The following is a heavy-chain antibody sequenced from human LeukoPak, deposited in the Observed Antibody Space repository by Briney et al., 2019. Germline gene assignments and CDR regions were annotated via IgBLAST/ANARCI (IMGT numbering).Heavy chain of an antibody. CDR2: FDPEDGET. J-gene: IGHJ4*02. Sequence: ASVKVSCKVSVYTLTELSMHWVRQAPGKGLEWMGGFDPEDGETIYAQKFQGRVTMTEDTSTDTAYMELSSLRSEDTAVYYCATVYSSSWSNQYYFDYWGQGTLVTVSS. V-gene: IGHV1-24*01. CDR3: ATVYSSSWSNQYYFDY. D-gene: IGHD6-13*01. CDR1: VYTLTELS.